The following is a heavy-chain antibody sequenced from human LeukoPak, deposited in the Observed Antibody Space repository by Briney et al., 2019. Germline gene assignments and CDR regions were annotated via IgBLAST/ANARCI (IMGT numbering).Heavy chain of an antibody. Sequence: ASVKVSCKASGGTFSSYAMNWVRQAPGQGLEWMGWINTNTGNPTYAQGFTGRFVFSLDTSVSTAYLQISSLKAEDTAVYYCTSDRTALTSRYCSGGSCYLRDAFDIWGQGTMVTVSS. V-gene: IGHV7-4-1*02. D-gene: IGHD2-15*01. CDR3: TSDRTALTSRYCSGGSCYLRDAFDI. CDR2: INTNTGNP. CDR1: GGTFSSYA. J-gene: IGHJ3*02.